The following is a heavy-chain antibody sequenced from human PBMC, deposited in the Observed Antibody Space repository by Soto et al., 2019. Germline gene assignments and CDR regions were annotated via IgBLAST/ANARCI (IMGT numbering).Heavy chain of an antibody. CDR1: GFTFSSYG. CDR2: IWYDGSNK. J-gene: IGHJ6*02. Sequence: GGSLRLSCAASGFTFSSYGMHWVRQAPGKGLEWVAVIWYDGSNKYYADSVKGRFTISRDNSKNTLYLQMNSLRAEDTAVFYCARDRGHYDFWSGYYEYYYGMDVWGQGTTVTVSS. D-gene: IGHD3-3*01. CDR3: ARDRGHYDFWSGYYEYYYGMDV. V-gene: IGHV3-33*01.